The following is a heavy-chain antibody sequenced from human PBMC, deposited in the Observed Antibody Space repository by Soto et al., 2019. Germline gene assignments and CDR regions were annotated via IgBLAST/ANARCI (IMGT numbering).Heavy chain of an antibody. CDR3: ARAHLPGSTTVNTSLYYYGMDV. CDR1: GVTFRNYA. CDR2: ISSSSSTI. D-gene: IGHD4-17*01. Sequence: GGSLRLSCAASGVTFRNYAMSWVRQAPGKGLEWVSYISSSSSTIYYADSVKGRFTISRDNAKNSLYLQMNSLRDEDTAVYYCARAHLPGSTTVNTSLYYYGMDVWGQGTTVTVSS. J-gene: IGHJ6*02. V-gene: IGHV3-48*02.